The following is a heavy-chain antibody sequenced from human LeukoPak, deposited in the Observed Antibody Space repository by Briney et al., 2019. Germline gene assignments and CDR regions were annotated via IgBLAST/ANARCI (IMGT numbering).Heavy chain of an antibody. CDR1: GFTFSNAW. Sequence: GGSLRLSCAASGFTFSNAWMNWVRQAPGKGLEWVSYISSSSSTIYYADSVKGRFTISRDNAKNSLYLQMNSLRAEDTAVYYCARGVPAARLYYYYGMDVWGQGTTVTVSS. D-gene: IGHD2-2*01. CDR2: ISSSSSTI. CDR3: ARGVPAARLYYYYGMDV. V-gene: IGHV3-48*01. J-gene: IGHJ6*02.